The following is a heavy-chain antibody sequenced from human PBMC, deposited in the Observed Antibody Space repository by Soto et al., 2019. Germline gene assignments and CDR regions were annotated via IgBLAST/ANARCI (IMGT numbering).Heavy chain of an antibody. D-gene: IGHD4-17*01. CDR2: IYYSGST. J-gene: IGHJ4*02. CDR1: GGYISSYY. V-gene: IGHV4-59*08. CDR3: ARHHLYGDYPLFDY. Sequence: SETLSLTCTVSGGYISSYYWSWIRQPPGKGLEWIGYIYYSGSTNYNPSIKSRVTISVDTSKNQFSLKLSSVTAADTAVYYCARHHLYGDYPLFDYWGQGTLVTV.